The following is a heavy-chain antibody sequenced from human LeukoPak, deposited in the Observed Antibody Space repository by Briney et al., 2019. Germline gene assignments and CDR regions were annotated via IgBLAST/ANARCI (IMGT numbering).Heavy chain of an antibody. CDR2: IYYSGST. J-gene: IGHJ3*02. CDR3: AGCTKPSDAFDI. V-gene: IGHV4-31*03. Sequence: SETLSLTCTVSGGSISSGGYYWSWIRQHPGKGLEWIGYIYYSGSTYYNPSLKSRVTISVDTSKNQFSLKLSSVTAEDTAVYYCAGCTKPSDAFDIWGQGTMVTVSS. CDR1: GGSISSGGYY.